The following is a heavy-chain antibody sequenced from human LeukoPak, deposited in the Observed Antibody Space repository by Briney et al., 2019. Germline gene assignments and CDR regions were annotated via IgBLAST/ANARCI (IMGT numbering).Heavy chain of an antibody. V-gene: IGHV3-64D*06. CDR3: VKDRYSSGSPSHFDY. Sequence: GGSLRLSCSASGFTFSSYAVHWVRQAPGKGLEYVSTLSSNGVTTYYADSVKGRFTISRDNSKNTLYLQMASLRPEDTAVYFCVKDRYSSGSPSHFDYWDQGTLVTVSS. J-gene: IGHJ4*02. D-gene: IGHD3-10*01. CDR2: LSSNGVTT. CDR1: GFTFSSYA.